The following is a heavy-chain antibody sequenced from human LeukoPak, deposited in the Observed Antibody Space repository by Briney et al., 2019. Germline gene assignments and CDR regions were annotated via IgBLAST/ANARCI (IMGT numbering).Heavy chain of an antibody. CDR3: AQETYGYIIY. J-gene: IGHJ4*02. V-gene: IGHV3-48*03. D-gene: IGHD5-24*01. CDR1: GFTFSSYE. CDR2: ISSSGSTI. Sequence: PGGSLRLSCAASGFTFSSYEMNWVRQAPGKGLEWVSYISSSGSTIYYADSVKGRFTISRDNAKNSLYLQMNSLRAEDTAVYYCAQETYGYIIYWGQGTLVTVSS.